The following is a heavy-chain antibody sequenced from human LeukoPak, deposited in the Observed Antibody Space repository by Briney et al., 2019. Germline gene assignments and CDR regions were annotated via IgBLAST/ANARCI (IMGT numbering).Heavy chain of an antibody. V-gene: IGHV1-69*01. CDR2: IIPIFGTA. CDR3: ARGPTRITMVRGAPDYYFDY. D-gene: IGHD3-10*01. J-gene: IGHJ4*02. Sequence: SVKVPCKASGGTFSSYAISWVRQAPGQGLEWMGGIIPIFGTANYAQKFQGRVTITADESTSTAYMELSSLRSEDTAVYYCARGPTRITMVRGAPDYYFDYWGQGTLVTVSS. CDR1: GGTFSSYA.